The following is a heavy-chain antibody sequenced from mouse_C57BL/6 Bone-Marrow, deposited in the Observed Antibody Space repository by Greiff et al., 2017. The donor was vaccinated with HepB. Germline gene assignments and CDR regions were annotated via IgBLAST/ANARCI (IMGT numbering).Heavy chain of an antibody. V-gene: IGHV5-16*01. D-gene: IGHD2-2*01. CDR3: ARDGYYWYFDV. Sequence: EVMLVESEGGLVQPGSSMKLSCTASGFTFSDYYMAWVRQVPEKGLEWVANINYDGSSTYYLDSLNSRFIISRDNAKNILYLQMSSLKYEDTATYYCARDGYYWYFDVWGTGTTVTVSS. CDR1: GFTFSDYY. J-gene: IGHJ1*03. CDR2: INYDGSST.